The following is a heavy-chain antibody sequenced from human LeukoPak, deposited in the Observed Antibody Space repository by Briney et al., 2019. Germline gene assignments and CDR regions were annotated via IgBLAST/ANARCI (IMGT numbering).Heavy chain of an antibody. Sequence: ASVKVSCKASGYTFTSYYMHWVRQAPGQGLEWMGIIINPSGGSTSYAQKFQGRVTMTRDMSTSTVYMELSSLRSEDTAVYYCARAQLLWFGELLSDRWFDPWGQGTLVTVSS. D-gene: IGHD3-10*01. CDR1: GYTFTSYY. CDR2: IINPSGGST. J-gene: IGHJ5*02. V-gene: IGHV1-46*01. CDR3: ARAQLLWFGELLSDRWFDP.